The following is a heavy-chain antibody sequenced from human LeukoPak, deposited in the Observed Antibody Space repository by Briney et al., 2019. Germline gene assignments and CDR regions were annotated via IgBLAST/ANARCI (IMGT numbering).Heavy chain of an antibody. D-gene: IGHD2-15*01. CDR1: GFTFSSYG. CDR2: IWYDGSNK. Sequence: GGSLRLSCAASGFTFSSYGMHWVRQAPGKGLEWVAVIWYDGSNKYYADSVKGRFTISRDNSKNTLYLQMNSLRAEDTAVYYCARVRWYCSGGSCYKPSGYYFDYWGQGTLVTVSS. V-gene: IGHV3-33*01. J-gene: IGHJ4*02. CDR3: ARVRWYCSGGSCYKPSGYYFDY.